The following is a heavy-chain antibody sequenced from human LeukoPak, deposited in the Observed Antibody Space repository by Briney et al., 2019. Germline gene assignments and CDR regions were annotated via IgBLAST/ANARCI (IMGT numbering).Heavy chain of an antibody. CDR2: ISSSSSYI. D-gene: IGHD3-16*01. CDR3: ARATYNWFDP. V-gene: IGHV3-21*01. CDR1: GFTFSTYS. J-gene: IGHJ5*02. Sequence: PGGSLRLSCAASGFTFSTYSMTWVRQAPGEGLEWVSSISSSSSYIYYADSLKGRFTISRDNAKNSLYLQMNSLRAEDTAVYYCARATYNWFDPWGQGTLVTVSS.